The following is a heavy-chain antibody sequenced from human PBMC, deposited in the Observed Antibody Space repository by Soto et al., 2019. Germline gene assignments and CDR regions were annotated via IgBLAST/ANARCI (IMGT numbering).Heavy chain of an antibody. CDR1: GFTFSPYA. V-gene: IGHV3-23*01. D-gene: IGHD3-10*01. J-gene: IGHJ6*02. CDR3: AKGLRRLLRTQYYYGLDV. Sequence: EVQLLESGGGLVQPGGSLRLSCAASGFTFSPYAMSWVRQAPGKGLEWVSSISGSGGGTHYADSVKGRFTVSRDNSKRALSLQMSSLREEDTATYYCAKGLRRLLRTQYYYGLDVWGRGTTVTVSS. CDR2: ISGSGGGT.